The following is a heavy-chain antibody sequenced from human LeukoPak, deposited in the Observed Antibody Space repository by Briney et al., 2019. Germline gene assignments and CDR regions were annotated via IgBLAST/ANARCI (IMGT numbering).Heavy chain of an antibody. CDR1: GYTISNYA. V-gene: IGHV1-18*01. Sequence: GASVKVSCKASGYTISNYAFTWVRQAPGQGLEWMGWISVFNGNTKYAQKLQGRVTMTTDTSTSTAYMELRSLTSDDTAVYYCARNGSRGDYSNWFDPWGQGTLVTVSS. J-gene: IGHJ5*02. CDR3: ARNGSRGDYSNWFDP. D-gene: IGHD4-11*01. CDR2: ISVFNGNT.